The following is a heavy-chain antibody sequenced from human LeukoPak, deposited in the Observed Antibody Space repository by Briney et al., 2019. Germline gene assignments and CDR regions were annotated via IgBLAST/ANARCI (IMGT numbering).Heavy chain of an antibody. CDR3: AKDYRIAAAGTGFDP. D-gene: IGHD6-13*01. CDR2: ISSSSSYI. CDR1: GFTFSSYS. V-gene: IGHV3-21*04. Sequence: GGSLRLSCAASGFTFSSYSMNWVRQAPGKGLEWVSSISSSSSYIYYADSVKGRFTISRDNSKNTLYLQMNSLRAEDTAVYYCAKDYRIAAAGTGFDPWGQGTLVTVSS. J-gene: IGHJ5*02.